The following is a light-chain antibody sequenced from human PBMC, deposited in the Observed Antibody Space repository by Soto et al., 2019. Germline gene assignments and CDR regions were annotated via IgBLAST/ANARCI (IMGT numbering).Light chain of an antibody. V-gene: IGKV3-20*01. CDR2: GAS. J-gene: IGKJ1*01. CDR1: QSVSSSY. Sequence: EIVLTQSPGTLSLSPGERATLSCRASQSVSSSYLAWYQQKPGQAPRLLIYGASSRATGIPDRFSGSGSGTAFTLTISRLEPEAFAVYYCQQYGISLLPWTFGQGTKLDIK. CDR3: QQYGISLLPWT.